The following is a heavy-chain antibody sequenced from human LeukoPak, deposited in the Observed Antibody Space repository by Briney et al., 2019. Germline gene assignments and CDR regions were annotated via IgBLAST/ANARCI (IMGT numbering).Heavy chain of an antibody. CDR1: GYTFTSYG. Sequence: GASVKVSCKASGYTFTSYGISWVRQAPGQGLEWMGWISAYNGNTNYAQKLQGRVTMTTDTSTSTAYMELRSLRSDDTAVYYCARVVVPAAMRLVYYMDVWGKGTTVTVSS. V-gene: IGHV1-18*01. CDR2: ISAYNGNT. J-gene: IGHJ6*03. D-gene: IGHD2-2*01. CDR3: ARVVVPAAMRLVYYMDV.